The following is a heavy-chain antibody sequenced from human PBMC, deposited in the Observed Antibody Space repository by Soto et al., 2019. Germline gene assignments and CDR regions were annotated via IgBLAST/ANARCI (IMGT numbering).Heavy chain of an antibody. V-gene: IGHV3-23*01. D-gene: IGHD2-21*01. J-gene: IGHJ4*02. CDR2: IRGSGGET. CDR1: GFTFRNFV. CDR3: AQDRGWGVVSPSHDY. Sequence: EVQLLESGGGLVQPGGSLRVSCAACGFTFRNFVMSWVRQAPGKGLEWVSAIRGSGGETFYADSVKGRFTISRDNSRNTLYLQMNSLRDEDTALYFCAQDRGWGVVSPSHDYWGRGTLVTVSS.